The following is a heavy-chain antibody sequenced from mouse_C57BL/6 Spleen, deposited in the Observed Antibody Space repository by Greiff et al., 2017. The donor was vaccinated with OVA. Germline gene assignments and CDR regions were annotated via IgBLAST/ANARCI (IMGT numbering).Heavy chain of an antibody. CDR2: ISSGGSYT. J-gene: IGHJ2*01. V-gene: IGHV5-6*01. D-gene: IGHD1-1*01. CDR1: GFTFSSYG. Sequence: EVQLVESGGDLVKPGGSLKLSCAASGFTFSSYGMSWVRQTPDKRLEWVATISSGGSYTYYPDSVKGRFTISRDNAKNTLYLQMSRLKSEDTAMYYCARQGTTVVAFDYWGQGTTLTVSS. CDR3: ARQGTTVVAFDY.